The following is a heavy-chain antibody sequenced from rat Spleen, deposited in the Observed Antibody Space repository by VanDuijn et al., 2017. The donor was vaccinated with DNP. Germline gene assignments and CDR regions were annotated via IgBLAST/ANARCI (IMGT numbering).Heavy chain of an antibody. D-gene: IGHD1-12*03. Sequence: EVQLQESGPGLVKPSQSLSLTCSVTGSSIISNYWAWIRKFPGNKMEWIGHINYSGSTTYTPSLKSRISITRDTSKNQFFLQLNSVTTEDTATYYCARWGYYYFDYWGQGVMVTVSS. V-gene: IGHV3-1*01. CDR2: INYSGST. CDR1: GSSIISNY. CDR3: ARWGYYYFDY. J-gene: IGHJ2*01.